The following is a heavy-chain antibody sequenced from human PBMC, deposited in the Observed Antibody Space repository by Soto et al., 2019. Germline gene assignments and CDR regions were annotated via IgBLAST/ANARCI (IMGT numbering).Heavy chain of an antibody. J-gene: IGHJ6*02. CDR2: IRSKANSYAT. CDR3: TRDDSSGSYYYYYGMDV. V-gene: IGHV3-73*01. D-gene: IGHD3-22*01. Sequence: GIPRLSCAASGFTFSGSAMHWARQASGKGLEWVGRIRSKANSYATAYAASVKGRFTISRDDSKNTAYLQMNSLKTEDTAVYYCTRDDSSGSYYYYYGMDVWG. CDR1: GFTFSGSA.